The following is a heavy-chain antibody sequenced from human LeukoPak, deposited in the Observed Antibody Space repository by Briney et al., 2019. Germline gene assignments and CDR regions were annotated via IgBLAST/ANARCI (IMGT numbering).Heavy chain of an antibody. CDR3: ANHSDTAMVYAY. CDR2: ISGSGSST. D-gene: IGHD5-18*01. J-gene: IGHJ4*02. Sequence: TGGSLRLSCAASGFTFSSYAMSWVRKAPGKGLEWVSGISGSGSSTYYADSVKGRFTISRDNSKNTLNLQMNSLRAEDTAVYYCANHSDTAMVYAYWGQGTLVTVSS. CDR1: GFTFSSYA. V-gene: IGHV3-23*01.